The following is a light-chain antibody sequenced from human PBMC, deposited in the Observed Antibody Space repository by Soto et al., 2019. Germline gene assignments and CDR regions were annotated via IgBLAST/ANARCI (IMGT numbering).Light chain of an antibody. Sequence: QSALTQPASVSGSPGQSLTISCTGTSSDVGGYNYVSWYQQHPGKAPKLMIYGVSNRPSGISNRFSGSKSGNTASLTISGLQAEDEADYYCSSYTTSSAPHVVFGGGTKVTVL. CDR3: SSYTTSSAPHVV. CDR2: GVS. V-gene: IGLV2-14*03. CDR1: SSDVGGYNY. J-gene: IGLJ2*01.